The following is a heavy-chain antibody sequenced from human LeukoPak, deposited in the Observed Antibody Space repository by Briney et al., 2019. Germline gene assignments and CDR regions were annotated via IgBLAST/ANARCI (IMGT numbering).Heavy chain of an antibody. D-gene: IGHD5-24*01. V-gene: IGHV4-34*01. Sequence: PSETLSLTCAVYGGSFSGYYWSWIRQPPGKGLEWIGEINHSGSTNYNPSLKSRVTISVDTSKNQFSLKLSSVTAADTAVYYCARAGRDGYNFGYWGQGTLVTVSP. J-gene: IGHJ4*02. CDR2: INHSGST. CDR1: GGSFSGYY. CDR3: ARAGRDGYNFGY.